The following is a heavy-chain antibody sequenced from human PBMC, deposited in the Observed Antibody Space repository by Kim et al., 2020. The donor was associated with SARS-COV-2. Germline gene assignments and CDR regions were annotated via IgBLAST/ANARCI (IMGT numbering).Heavy chain of an antibody. D-gene: IGHD6-6*01. CDR3: ARGEYKAARLHWFDS. J-gene: IGHJ5*01. CDR2: INHSGST. V-gene: IGHV4-34*01. Sequence: SETLSLTCAVYGGSFSGYYWSWIRQPPGKGLEWIGEINHSGSTNYNPSLKSRVTISVDTSKNQFSLKLSAVTAADTAVYYCARGEYKAARLHWFDSWGQGTPVTVSS. CDR1: GGSFSGYY.